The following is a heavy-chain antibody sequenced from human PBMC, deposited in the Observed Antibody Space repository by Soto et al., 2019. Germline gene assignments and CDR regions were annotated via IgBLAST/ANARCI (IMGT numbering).Heavy chain of an antibody. Sequence: PGGSLRLSCAASGFTFSSYEMNWVRQAPGKGLEWVSYISSSGSTIYYADSVKGRFTISRDNAKNSLYLQMNSLRAEDTAVYYCARGLSSSYVYYYYGMDVWGQGTTVTVSS. D-gene: IGHD6-13*01. CDR3: ARGLSSSYVYYYYGMDV. CDR2: ISSSGSTI. V-gene: IGHV3-48*03. J-gene: IGHJ6*02. CDR1: GFTFSSYE.